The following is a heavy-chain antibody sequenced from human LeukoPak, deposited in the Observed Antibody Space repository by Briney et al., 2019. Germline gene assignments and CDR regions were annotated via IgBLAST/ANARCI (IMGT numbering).Heavy chain of an antibody. J-gene: IGHJ6*03. CDR2: VRSKAYGGTT. CDR3: TRGGITYYYMDV. Sequence: GGSLRLSCTASGFTFGDYAMSWVRQAPGKGLEWVGFVRSKAYGGTTEYAASVKGRFTISRDDSKSIAYLQMNSLKTEDTAVYYCTRGGITYYYMDVWGKGTTVTVSS. D-gene: IGHD3-10*01. V-gene: IGHV3-49*04. CDR1: GFTFGDYA.